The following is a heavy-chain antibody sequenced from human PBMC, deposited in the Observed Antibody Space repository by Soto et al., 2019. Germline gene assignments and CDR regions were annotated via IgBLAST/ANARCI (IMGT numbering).Heavy chain of an antibody. V-gene: IGHV1-69*06. CDR3: ARHREIYNWLDP. Sequence: QVQLVQSGAEVKTPGSSVEVSCKAAGDTFNSYVVSWVRQAPGQGLEWMGGIIFIFGAPNYAQKFQGRVTITADKSTNTADMKLSGLRSDDTALYYCARHREIYNWLDPWGQGTLVTVSS. CDR2: IIFIFGAP. D-gene: IGHD1-26*01. J-gene: IGHJ5*02. CDR1: GDTFNSYV.